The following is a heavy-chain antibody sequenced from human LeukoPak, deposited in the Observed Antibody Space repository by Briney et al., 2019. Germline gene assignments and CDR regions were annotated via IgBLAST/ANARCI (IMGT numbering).Heavy chain of an antibody. CDR2: VSPGGDKT. Sequence: PGGSLRLSCAASGFTFSSHAMSWARQAPGKELQWVSAVSPGGDKTYYADSVKGRFTVSRDNSRNTLYLQMNSLRADDTAVYFCAKEKAVARSSGWHAFDVWGQGSLVTVS. CDR3: AKEKAVARSSGWHAFDV. CDR1: GFTFSSHA. D-gene: IGHD6-19*01. V-gene: IGHV3-23*01. J-gene: IGHJ3*01.